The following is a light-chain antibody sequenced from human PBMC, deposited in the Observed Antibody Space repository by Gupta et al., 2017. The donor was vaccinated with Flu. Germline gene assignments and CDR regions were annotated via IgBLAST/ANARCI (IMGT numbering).Light chain of an antibody. CDR3: LSYDSDLSIYV. V-gene: IGLV1-40*01. J-gene: IGLJ1*01. CDR2: GNT. CDR1: RSAIGTIYD. Sequence: VTISCTGTRSAIGTIYDVHWLQHLPGTAPKLLIYGNTNRPSGVPDRFSGSKSGTSASLAITGLLPEDEADYYCLSYDSDLSIYVFGTGTRVTVL.